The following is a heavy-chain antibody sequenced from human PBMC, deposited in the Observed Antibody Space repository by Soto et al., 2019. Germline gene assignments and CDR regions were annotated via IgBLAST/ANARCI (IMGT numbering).Heavy chain of an antibody. CDR3: AIAQTTHIAIFGEVMGPFDY. J-gene: IGHJ4*02. Sequence: QVQLVQSGAEVKKPGASVKVSCKASGYTFTSYGISWVRQAPGQGLEWMGWISAYNGNTNYAQKLQGRVTMTTDTATSTAYMELRSLRSDDTAVYDCAIAQTTHIAIFGEVMGPFDYWGQGTLVTVSS. CDR1: GYTFTSYG. CDR2: ISAYNGNT. D-gene: IGHD3-3*01. V-gene: IGHV1-18*01.